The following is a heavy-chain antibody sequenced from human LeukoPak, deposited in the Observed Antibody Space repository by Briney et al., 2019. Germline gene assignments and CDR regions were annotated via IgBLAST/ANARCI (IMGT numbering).Heavy chain of an antibody. V-gene: IGHV3-48*01. D-gene: IGHD3-3*01. CDR1: GFTFSSYN. CDR2: ISSSSSSI. J-gene: IGHJ4*02. Sequence: GGSLRLSCAASGFTFSSYNMNWVRQAPGKGLEWVSYISSSSSSIYYVDSVKGRFTISRDNAKNSLYLQMNSLRAEDTAVYYCARDRGGADDFWSGYYTGYLDYWGQGALVTVSS. CDR3: ARDRGGADDFWSGYYTGYLDY.